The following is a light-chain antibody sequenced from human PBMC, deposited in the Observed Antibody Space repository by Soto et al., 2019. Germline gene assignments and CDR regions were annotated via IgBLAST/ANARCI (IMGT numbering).Light chain of an antibody. CDR3: QQYGGSPRVT. V-gene: IGKV3-20*01. CDR1: QSVSDNY. J-gene: IGKJ4*01. CDR2: GAS. Sequence: EIVLTQSPGTLSLSPGERATLSCRASQSVSDNYLAWYQQKPGQAPRLLIYGASSRATGIPGRFSGSGSGTDFPLTISRLEPEDFAVYYCQQYGGSPRVTFGGGTKVEIK.